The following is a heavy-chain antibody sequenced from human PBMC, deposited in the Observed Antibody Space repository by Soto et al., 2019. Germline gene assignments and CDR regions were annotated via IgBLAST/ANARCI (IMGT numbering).Heavy chain of an antibody. CDR2: IYYSGST. CDR1: GGSISSNY. CDR3: AGYCTNGVCRPGSFDY. D-gene: IGHD2-8*01. J-gene: IGHJ4*02. V-gene: IGHV4-59*01. Sequence: SETLSLTCTVPGGSISSNYWSWIRQPPGKGLEWIGYIYYSGSTNYNPSLKSRVTISVDTSKNQFSLKLSSVTAADTAVYYCAGYCTNGVCRPGSFDYWGQGTLVTVSS.